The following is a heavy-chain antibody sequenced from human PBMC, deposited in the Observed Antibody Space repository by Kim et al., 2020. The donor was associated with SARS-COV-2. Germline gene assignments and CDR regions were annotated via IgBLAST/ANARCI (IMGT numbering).Heavy chain of an antibody. Sequence: SETLSLTCSVSGGSISSFYWSWIRQPPGKGLEWIGFIYYTGSTNYNPSLQSRVTISLDTSRSQFSLRLSSVTAGDTAVYYCARHGPDFFLPFDYWGQGALVTVSS. CDR1: GGSISSFY. D-gene: IGHD3-3*01. CDR2: IYYTGST. V-gene: IGHV4-59*08. CDR3: ARHGPDFFLPFDY. J-gene: IGHJ4*02.